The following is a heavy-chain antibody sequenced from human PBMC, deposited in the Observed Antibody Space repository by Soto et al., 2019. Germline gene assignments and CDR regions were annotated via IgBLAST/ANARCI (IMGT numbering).Heavy chain of an antibody. CDR3: VRDSRTGCSSINCYMH. D-gene: IGHD2-15*01. Sequence: QLQLRESGPGLVQPSGTLSLTCDVSGDSLTNNHWWSWVRQAPGKGLEWIGEIWHTGRPNYNPSLKSRVAISIDKSKNQFSLKLSSVTAAYTAVYYCVRDSRTGCSSINCYMHWGQGTLVTVSS. CDR2: IWHTGRP. V-gene: IGHV4-4*02. CDR1: GDSLTNNHW. J-gene: IGHJ4*02.